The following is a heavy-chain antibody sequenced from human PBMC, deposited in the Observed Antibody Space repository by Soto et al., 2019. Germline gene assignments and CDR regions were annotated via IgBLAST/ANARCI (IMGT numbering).Heavy chain of an antibody. J-gene: IGHJ4*02. V-gene: IGHV1-69*01. CDR2: IIPIFGTA. D-gene: IGHD3-22*01. CDR1: GGTFSSYA. Sequence: QVQLVQSGAEVKKPGSSVKVSCKASGGTFSSYAISWVRQAPGQGLEWMGGIIPIFGTANYAQKFQGRVTITADESTSTAYMELSSLISEDTAVYYCARSLDYDSSTILTYWGQGTLVTVSS. CDR3: ARSLDYDSSTILTY.